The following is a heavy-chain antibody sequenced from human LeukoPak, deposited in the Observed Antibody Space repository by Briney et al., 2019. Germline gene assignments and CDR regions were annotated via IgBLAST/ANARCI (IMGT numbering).Heavy chain of an antibody. CDR1: GFSFNTYW. D-gene: IGHD2-2*01. Sequence: GGSLRLSCAASGFSFNTYWMHWVRQAPGKGLEWVASIKEDGSDKYYVDSVKGRFTISRDNAKNSLYLQMNSLRAEDTAVYYCARGGSIPAPAMQWGQGTLVTVSS. CDR2: IKEDGSDK. CDR3: ARGGSIPAPAMQ. V-gene: IGHV3-7*01. J-gene: IGHJ4*02.